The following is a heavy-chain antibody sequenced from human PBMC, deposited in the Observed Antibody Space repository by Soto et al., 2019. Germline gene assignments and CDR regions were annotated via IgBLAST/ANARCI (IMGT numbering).Heavy chain of an antibody. J-gene: IGHJ4*02. V-gene: IGHV4-34*01. CDR3: ARGPPFGR. CDR1: GGSLSDYS. D-gene: IGHD3-3*01. Sequence: PSETLSLTCAVYGGSLSDYSWTWIRQAPRRGLEWIGEVDTSGITNYNPSLESRVTFSIDTSNSQFSLRLSSVTAADTAVYYCARGPPFGRWGQGTLVTVSS. CDR2: VDTSGIT.